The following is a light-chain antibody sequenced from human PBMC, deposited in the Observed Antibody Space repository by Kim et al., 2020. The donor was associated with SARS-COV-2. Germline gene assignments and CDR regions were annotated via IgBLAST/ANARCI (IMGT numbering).Light chain of an antibody. J-gene: IGKJ5*01. Sequence: ASVGDRVTITCRASQSIGGWLAWYQQKPGKAPKLLIYDASSVESGVPSRFSGSGSGTEFTLTISSLQPDYSATYYCQHHSTYPITFGKVTRREI. CDR1: QSIGGW. CDR3: QHHSTYPIT. V-gene: IGKV1-5*01. CDR2: DAS.